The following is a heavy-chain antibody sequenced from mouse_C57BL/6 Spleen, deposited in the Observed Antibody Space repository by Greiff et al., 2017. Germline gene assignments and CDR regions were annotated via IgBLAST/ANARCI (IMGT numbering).Heavy chain of an antibody. CDR2: ISSGGSYT. CDR3: ARHRDSSGYKDY. CDR1: GFTFSSYG. D-gene: IGHD3-2*02. Sequence: EVKLQESGGDLVKPGGSLKLSCAASGFTFSSYGMSWVRQTPDKRLEWVATISSGGSYTYYPDSVKGRFTISRDNAKNTLYLQMSSLKSEDTAMYYCARHRDSSGYKDYWGQGTTLTVSS. V-gene: IGHV5-6*01. J-gene: IGHJ2*01.